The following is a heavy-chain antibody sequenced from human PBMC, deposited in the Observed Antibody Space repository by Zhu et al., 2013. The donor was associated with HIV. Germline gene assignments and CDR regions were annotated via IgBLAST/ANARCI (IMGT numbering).Heavy chain of an antibody. V-gene: IGHV1-69*12. Sequence: QGQLVQSGAAVQEPGATLRVSCRAFGDTLRNSDVHWVRQAPGQGLEWMGGIIPMFGTANYAQKFQGRVTITADESTSTAYMQLSSLRSEDTAVYYCARGDYDDKYGMDVWGQGTTVTVSS. CDR2: IIPMFGTA. D-gene: IGHD3-3*01. CDR3: ARGDYDDKYGMDV. CDR1: GDTLRNSD. J-gene: IGHJ6*02.